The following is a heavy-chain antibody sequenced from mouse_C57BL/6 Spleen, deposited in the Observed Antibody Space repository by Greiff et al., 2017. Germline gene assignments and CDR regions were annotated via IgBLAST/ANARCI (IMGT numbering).Heavy chain of an antibody. CDR1: GFTFSDYG. Sequence: EVMLVESGGGLVKPGGSLKLSCAASGFTFSDYGMHWVRQAPEKGLEWVAYISSGSSTIYYADTVKGRFTISRDKAKNTLVLQMTSLRSEDTAMYYCARGGYGSSRHYYAMDYWGQGTSVTVSS. D-gene: IGHD1-1*01. CDR3: ARGGYGSSRHYYAMDY. V-gene: IGHV5-17*01. CDR2: ISSGSSTI. J-gene: IGHJ4*01.